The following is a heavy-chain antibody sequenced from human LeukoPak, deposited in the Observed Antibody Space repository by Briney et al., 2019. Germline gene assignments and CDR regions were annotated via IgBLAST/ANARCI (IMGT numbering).Heavy chain of an antibody. CDR2: IFYTGDS. CDR3: ARQRFASPLDS. V-gene: IGHV4-59*08. Sequence: SETLSLTCTVSGVSSSSSYWSWIRQPPVKGLEWIGYIFYTGDSNHNPSFKSRVSISLDTSKDQISLKLSSVTAADTAVYYCARQRFASPLDSWGQGTLVTVSS. CDR1: GVSSSSSY. D-gene: IGHD2-21*01. J-gene: IGHJ4*02.